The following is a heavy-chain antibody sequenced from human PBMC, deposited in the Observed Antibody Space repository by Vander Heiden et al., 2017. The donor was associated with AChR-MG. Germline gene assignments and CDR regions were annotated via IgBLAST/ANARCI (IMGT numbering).Heavy chain of an antibody. CDR2: ISGTSGST. J-gene: IGHJ4*02. CDR1: GFSFSSYA. D-gene: IGHD6-19*01. Sequence: DVQLLQSGGRWVQPGGSLRLPCAPPGFSFSSYAMSWVRQAPGKGLEWVSSISGTSGSTYTADSLKGRFTISRDNSRDTLYLQMSSLRTEDTAVYYCVKDQWGSGSPLSDYWGQGTLVTVSS. CDR3: VKDQWGSGSPLSDY. V-gene: IGHV3-23*01.